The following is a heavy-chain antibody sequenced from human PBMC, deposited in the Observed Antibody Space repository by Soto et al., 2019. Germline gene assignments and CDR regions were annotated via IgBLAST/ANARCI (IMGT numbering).Heavy chain of an antibody. CDR1: GGSISSGDYY. J-gene: IGHJ5*02. V-gene: IGHV4-30-4*01. Sequence: LSLTCTVSGGSISSGDYYWSWIRQPPGKGLEWIGYIYYSGSTYYNPSLKSRVTISVDTSKNQFSLKLSSVTAADTAVYYCARDQTYYDFWSGVTRNWFDPWGQGTLVTVSS. CDR3: ARDQTYYDFWSGVTRNWFDP. D-gene: IGHD3-3*01. CDR2: IYYSGST.